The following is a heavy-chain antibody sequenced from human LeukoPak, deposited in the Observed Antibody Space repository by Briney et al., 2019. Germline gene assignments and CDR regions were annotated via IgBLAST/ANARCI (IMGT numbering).Heavy chain of an antibody. CDR3: ASVANTWSGYYNEDY. Sequence: SETLSLTCTVSGGSISRSSYYWGWIRQPPGKGLEWIGSIYYSGSTYYNPSLKSRVTISVDTSKNQFSLKLSSVTATDTAVYYCASVANTWSGYYNEDYWGQGTLVTVSS. CDR1: GGSISRSSYY. CDR2: IYYSGST. V-gene: IGHV4-39*01. J-gene: IGHJ4*02. D-gene: IGHD3-3*01.